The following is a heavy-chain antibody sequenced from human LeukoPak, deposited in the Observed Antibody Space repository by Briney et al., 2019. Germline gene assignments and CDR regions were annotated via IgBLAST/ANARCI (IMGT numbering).Heavy chain of an antibody. V-gene: IGHV4-59*01. CDR3: AREVNCGGDCYSHDL. D-gene: IGHD2-21*02. J-gene: IGHJ2*01. Sequence: SETLSLTCTVSGGSISSYYWSWIRQPPGKGLEWLGYIYYSGSTNYNPSLKSRVTISVDTSKNQFSLKLSSVTAADTAVYYCAREVNCGGDCYSHDLWGRGTLVTVSS. CDR2: IYYSGST. CDR1: GGSISSYY.